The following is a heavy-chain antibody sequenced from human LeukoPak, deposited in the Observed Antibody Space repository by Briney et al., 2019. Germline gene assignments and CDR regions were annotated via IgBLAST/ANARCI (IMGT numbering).Heavy chain of an antibody. J-gene: IGHJ4*02. V-gene: IGHV1-18*01. Sequence: ASVKVSCKASGYTFTSYGISWVRQAPGQGLEWMGWISAYNGNRNYAQNFQGRVTMTTDTSTSTAYMELRSLRSDDTAVYYCAREGSGSYDFDYWGQGTLVTVSS. D-gene: IGHD3-10*01. CDR1: GYTFTSYG. CDR2: ISAYNGNR. CDR3: AREGSGSYDFDY.